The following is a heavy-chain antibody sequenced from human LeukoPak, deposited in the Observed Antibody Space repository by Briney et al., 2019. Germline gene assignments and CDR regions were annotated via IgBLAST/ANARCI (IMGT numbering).Heavy chain of an antibody. CDR3: ARALYGDYGFDY. CDR2: ISSSSTYI. D-gene: IGHD4-17*01. CDR1: GVTFSSYS. Sequence: PGGSLRLSCAAAGVTFSSYSMNLVRQAPGKGLEWVSSISSSSTYIFYSDSVKGRFTISRDNAKNSLYLQMISLRAEDTAVYYCARALYGDYGFDYWGQGTLVTVSS. J-gene: IGHJ4*02. V-gene: IGHV3-21*01.